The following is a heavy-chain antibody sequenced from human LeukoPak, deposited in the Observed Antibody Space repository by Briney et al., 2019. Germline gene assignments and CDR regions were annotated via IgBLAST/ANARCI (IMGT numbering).Heavy chain of an antibody. CDR3: ARYDSGSYSIY. CDR2: IDYSGTT. CDR1: IGSISSSNHY. D-gene: IGHD3-10*01. V-gene: IGHV4-39*06. J-gene: IGHJ4*02. Sequence: SETLSLTCTVSIGSISSSNHYWGWTRQSPGKGLEWIGSIDYSGTTNYNPSLKSRITISVDVSKNQFALKLSSVTAADTAVYYCARYDSGSYSIYWGQGILVTVSS.